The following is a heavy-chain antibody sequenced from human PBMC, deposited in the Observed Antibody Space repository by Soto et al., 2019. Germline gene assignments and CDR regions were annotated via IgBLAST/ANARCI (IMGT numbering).Heavy chain of an antibody. J-gene: IGHJ4*02. D-gene: IGHD3-3*01. V-gene: IGHV1-69*13. CDR1: GGTFSSYA. Sequence: ASVKVSCKASGGTFSSYAISWVRQAPGQGLEWMGGIIPIFGTANYAQKFQGRVTITADESKNQFSLKLSSVTAADTAVYYCALGDLEWLLSWPRYDYWGQGTLVTVSS. CDR3: ALGDLEWLLSWPRYDY. CDR2: IIPIFGTA.